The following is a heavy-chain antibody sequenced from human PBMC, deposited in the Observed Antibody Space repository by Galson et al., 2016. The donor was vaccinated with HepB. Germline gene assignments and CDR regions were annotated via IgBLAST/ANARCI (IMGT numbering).Heavy chain of an antibody. CDR3: ATYNVSLGDYNAFDF. J-gene: IGHJ4*02. CDR1: GYHFLNYG. CDR2: ISPYNGNT. V-gene: IGHV1-18*01. D-gene: IGHD3-10*01. Sequence: SVKVSCKASGYHFLNYGIRWVRQAPGQGLEWMGWISPYNGNTKSALKVQDRVTMTTDTSTGIGYMELRSLTSEDTAVYYCATYNVSLGDYNAFDFWGQGTLVTVSA.